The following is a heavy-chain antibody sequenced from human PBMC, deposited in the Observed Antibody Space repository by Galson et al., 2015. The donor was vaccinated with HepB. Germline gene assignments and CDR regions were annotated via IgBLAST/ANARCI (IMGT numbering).Heavy chain of an antibody. D-gene: IGHD6-13*01. Sequence: SLRLSCAASGFTFSSYGMHWVRQAPGKGLEWVAVIWYDGSNKYYADSVKGRFTISRDNSKNTLYLQMNSLRAEDTAVYYCARDSLSYSRDANSAGWFDPWGQGTLVTVSS. CDR1: GFTFSSYG. CDR2: IWYDGSNK. CDR3: ARDSLSYSRDANSAGWFDP. J-gene: IGHJ5*02. V-gene: IGHV3-33*01.